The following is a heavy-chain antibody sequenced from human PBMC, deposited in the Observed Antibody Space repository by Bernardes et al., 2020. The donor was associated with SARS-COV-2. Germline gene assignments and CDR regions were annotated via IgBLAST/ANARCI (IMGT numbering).Heavy chain of an antibody. Sequence: SETLSLTCGVSGDSLSNSFVSWIRQSPGRGLEWIGSIPYSGSSDYNPSLKSRATISVDTSKIQFSLDLRSVTAAYTAVYFFARVRGEVQTLMGVVRGHEYIDFWGQGTLVAVYS. CDR3: ARVRGEVQTLMGVVRGHEYIDF. CDR1: GDSLSNSF. J-gene: IGHJ4*02. D-gene: IGHD3-3*01. V-gene: IGHV4-59*12. CDR2: IPYSGSS.